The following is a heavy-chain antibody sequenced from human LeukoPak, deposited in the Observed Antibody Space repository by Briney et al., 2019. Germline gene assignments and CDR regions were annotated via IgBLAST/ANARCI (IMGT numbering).Heavy chain of an antibody. Sequence: GGSLRLSCEASGFSFRDYAMNWVRQAPGKGLEWVASVGGSGGSTYYADSVKGRFTISRDNSKNTLYLQMNSLRAEDTAVYYCAKDVYESSGYWLDYWGQGTLVTVPS. CDR2: VGGSGGST. V-gene: IGHV3-23*01. D-gene: IGHD3-22*01. CDR3: AKDVYESSGYWLDY. J-gene: IGHJ4*02. CDR1: GFSFRDYA.